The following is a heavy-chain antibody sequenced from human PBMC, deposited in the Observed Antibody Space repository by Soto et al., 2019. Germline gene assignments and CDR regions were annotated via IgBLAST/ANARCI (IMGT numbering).Heavy chain of an antibody. CDR1: GYTFTSYG. CDR3: ARAPLYSTSPKSAFDI. D-gene: IGHD6-6*01. CDR2: ISTYNGNP. J-gene: IGHJ3*02. V-gene: IGHV1-18*01. Sequence: GASVKVSCKASGYTFTSYGISGVRQAPGQGLEWMGWISTYNGNPNHAQKLQGRVTMTTDTSTSTAYMELRSLRSDDTAVFYCARAPLYSTSPKSAFDIWGQGTVVTVSS.